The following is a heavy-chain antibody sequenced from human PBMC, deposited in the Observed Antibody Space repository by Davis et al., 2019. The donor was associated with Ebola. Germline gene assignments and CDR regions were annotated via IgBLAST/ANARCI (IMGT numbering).Heavy chain of an antibody. J-gene: IGHJ6*04. CDR2: MNPNSGNT. V-gene: IGHV1-8*01. D-gene: IGHD3-10*01. CDR1: GYTLTELS. CDR3: ARAFYGSGSSYGMDV. Sequence: ASVKVSCKVSGYTLTELSMHWVRQATGQGLEWMGWMNPNSGNTGYAQKFQGRVTMTRNTSISTAYMELSSLRSEDTAVYYCARAFYGSGSSYGMDVWGKGTTVTVSS.